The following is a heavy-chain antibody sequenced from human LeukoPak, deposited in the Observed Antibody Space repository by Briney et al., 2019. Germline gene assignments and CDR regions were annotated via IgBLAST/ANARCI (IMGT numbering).Heavy chain of an antibody. CDR3: ARGGWSLDY. CDR2: IYYSGNT. D-gene: IGHD2-15*01. Sequence: PSETLSLTCTVSGGSISSNYWSWIRQPPGKGLESIGYIYYSGNTNYNPSLKSRVTISVDTSKNQFSLKLNSVTAADTAVYYCARGGWSLDYWGQGPWSPSPQ. V-gene: IGHV4-59*01. CDR1: GGSISSNY. J-gene: IGHJ4*02.